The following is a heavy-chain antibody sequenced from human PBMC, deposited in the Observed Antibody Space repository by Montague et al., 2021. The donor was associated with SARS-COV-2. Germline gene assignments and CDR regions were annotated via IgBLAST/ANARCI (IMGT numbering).Heavy chain of an antibody. Sequence: CAISGDSVSSNIATWNWIRQSPSRGLEWLGRTYYRSKWYNDYAVSVKSRVIINPDTSNNRISLQLNSVTPEDTAVYYCSRAYCGCDCYFSWYFDLWGRGTLVTVSS. J-gene: IGHJ2*01. CDR3: SRAYCGCDCYFSWYFDL. CDR1: GDSVSSNIAT. V-gene: IGHV6-1*01. CDR2: TYYRSKWYN. D-gene: IGHD2-21*02.